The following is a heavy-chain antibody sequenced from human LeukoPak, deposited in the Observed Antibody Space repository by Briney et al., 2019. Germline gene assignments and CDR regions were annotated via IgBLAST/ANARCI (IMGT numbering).Heavy chain of an antibody. V-gene: IGHV3-21*01. CDR1: RFTFSNYW. J-gene: IGHJ4*02. D-gene: IGHD6-13*01. CDR2: ISSSSSYI. CDR3: AGGKAAAVAY. Sequence: GGSLRLSCVASRFTFSNYWMTWVRQAPGKGLEWVSSISSSSSYIYYADSVKGRFTISRDNAKNSLYLQMNSLRAEDTAVYYCAGGKAAAVAYWGQGTLVTVSS.